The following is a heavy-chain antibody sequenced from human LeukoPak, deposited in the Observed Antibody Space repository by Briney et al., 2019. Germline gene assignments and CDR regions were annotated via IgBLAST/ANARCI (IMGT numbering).Heavy chain of an antibody. CDR1: GFTFSSYS. D-gene: IGHD5-18*01. CDR2: ISSSSSYI. V-gene: IGHV3-21*01. Sequence: GGSLRLSCVASGFTFSSYSMNWVRQAPGKGLEWVSSISSSSSYIYYADSVKGRFTISRDNAKNSLYLQMNSLRAEDTAVYYCARVGRYSYGEFDYWGQGTLVTVSS. CDR3: ARVGRYSYGEFDY. J-gene: IGHJ4*02.